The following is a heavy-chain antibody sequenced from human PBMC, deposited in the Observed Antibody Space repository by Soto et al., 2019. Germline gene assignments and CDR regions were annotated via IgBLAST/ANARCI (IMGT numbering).Heavy chain of an antibody. CDR3: AKDWSSSSPYYGMDV. Sequence: WGTLRLSCAASGYTIISFGITFLRHAPWKGLEWVSAISGNGGSTFYADFVKGRFTISRDNSKNTVYLQMKGLRGDDTAVYYCAKDWSSSSPYYGMDVWGQGTTVTVSS. J-gene: IGHJ6*02. D-gene: IGHD6-6*01. V-gene: IGHV3-23*01. CDR2: ISGNGGST. CDR1: GYTIISFG.